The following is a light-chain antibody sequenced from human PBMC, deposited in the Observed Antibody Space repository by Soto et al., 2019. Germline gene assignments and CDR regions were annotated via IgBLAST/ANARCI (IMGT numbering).Light chain of an antibody. CDR3: QQYVSSPRT. Sequence: ENVLTQSPGTLSLSPGERATLSCRASQTVYNGFLAWYQQKPGQAPRLLIYGASSRATGIPDRFSGSGSGTDLTLTISSLEPEDFAVYYCQQYVSSPRTFGQGTKVEI. J-gene: IGKJ1*01. CDR2: GAS. CDR1: QTVYNGF. V-gene: IGKV3-20*01.